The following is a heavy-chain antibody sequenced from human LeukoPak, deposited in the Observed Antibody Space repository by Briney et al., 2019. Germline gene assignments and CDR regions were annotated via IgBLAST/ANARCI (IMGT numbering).Heavy chain of an antibody. CDR1: GFTFSDYY. Sequence: GGSLRLSCAASGFTFSDYYMSWIRQAPGKGLEWVANIKQDGSEKYYVDSVKGRFTISRDNAKNSLYLQMNSLRAEDTAVYYCARDLHDHGDYSNYVVTLFDYWGQGTLVTVSS. D-gene: IGHD4-11*01. J-gene: IGHJ4*02. V-gene: IGHV3-7*01. CDR3: ARDLHDHGDYSNYVVTLFDY. CDR2: IKQDGSEK.